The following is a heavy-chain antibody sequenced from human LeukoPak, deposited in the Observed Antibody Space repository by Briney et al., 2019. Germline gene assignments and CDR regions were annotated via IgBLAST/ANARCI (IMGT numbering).Heavy chain of an antibody. CDR2: IYSAGST. Sequence: GGSLRPSCAASGFTVSTNYMSWVRQAPGKGLEWVSVIYSAGSTYYADSVKGRFTVSRDNSKNTLYLQMNSLRAEDTAVYYCARYGSSWDLDYWGQGTLVTVSS. V-gene: IGHV3-53*01. CDR3: ARYGSSWDLDY. CDR1: GFTVSTNY. J-gene: IGHJ4*02. D-gene: IGHD6-13*01.